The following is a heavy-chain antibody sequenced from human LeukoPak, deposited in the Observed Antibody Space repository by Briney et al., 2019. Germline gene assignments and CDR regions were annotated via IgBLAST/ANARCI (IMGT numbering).Heavy chain of an antibody. Sequence: GGSLRLSCAASGFTFSSYEMNWVRQAPGKGLEWVSAISGSGGSTYYADSVKGRFTISRDNSKNTLYLQMNSLRAEDTAVYYCAKDPFYSSGWYFDYWGQGTLVTVSS. J-gene: IGHJ4*02. CDR3: AKDPFYSSGWYFDY. CDR2: ISGSGGST. V-gene: IGHV3-23*01. D-gene: IGHD6-19*01. CDR1: GFTFSSYE.